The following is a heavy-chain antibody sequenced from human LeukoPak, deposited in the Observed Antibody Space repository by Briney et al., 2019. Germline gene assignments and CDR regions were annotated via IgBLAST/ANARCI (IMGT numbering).Heavy chain of an antibody. D-gene: IGHD2-15*01. J-gene: IGHJ4*02. CDR3: ARLGWWDS. V-gene: IGHV4-39*01. CDR2: VYYGGDA. CDR1: GGSIDNSGSY. Sequence: SETLSLTCTVSGGSIDNSGSYWGWIRQPPGKGLEWIGCVYYGGDAYYNPSLKSRVTISADLSKNQFSLSLISVTAADTAVYYCARLGWWDSWGQGTLVTVSS.